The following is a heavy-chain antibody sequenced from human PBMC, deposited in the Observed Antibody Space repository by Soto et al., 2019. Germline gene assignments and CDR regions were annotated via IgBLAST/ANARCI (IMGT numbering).Heavy chain of an antibody. Sequence: ASVKVSCKASEFTFTSYNIHWMRQAPGQGLEWIGIIRPAYGNTEYAQAFQGRVSINRDTATSTIYMELSSPKSEDTAVFYCAREPPDGYRFDYWGQGAQVTVSS. V-gene: IGHV1-46*03. CDR2: IRPAYGNT. CDR3: AREPPDGYRFDY. CDR1: EFTFTSYN. D-gene: IGHD5-18*01. J-gene: IGHJ4*02.